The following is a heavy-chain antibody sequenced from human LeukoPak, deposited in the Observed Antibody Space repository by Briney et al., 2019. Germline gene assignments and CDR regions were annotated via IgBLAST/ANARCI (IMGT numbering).Heavy chain of an antibody. D-gene: IGHD3-10*01. Sequence: SETLSLTCTVSGGSISSGGYYWGWIRRPPGKGLEWIGSIYHSGTTYYNPSLKSRVTLSVDTSKNQFSLKLVSVTAADTAVYYCARHPPSSAGAYDIWGQGTMVTVSS. CDR2: IYHSGTT. CDR1: GGSISSGGYY. CDR3: ARHPPSSAGAYDI. J-gene: IGHJ3*02. V-gene: IGHV4-39*01.